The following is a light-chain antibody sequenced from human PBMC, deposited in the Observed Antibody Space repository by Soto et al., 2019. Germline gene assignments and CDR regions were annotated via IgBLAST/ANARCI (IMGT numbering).Light chain of an antibody. Sequence: QSVLTQPASVSGSPGQSITISCTGTSSDVGAYNYVSWYQQPPGKAPKLIIYAVSNRPSGISNRFSGSKSGYTASLTISGLQAEDEADYYCSSHTSTDTWVFGGGTKLTVL. CDR3: SSHTSTDTWV. J-gene: IGLJ3*02. CDR1: SSDVGAYNY. CDR2: AVS. V-gene: IGLV2-14*01.